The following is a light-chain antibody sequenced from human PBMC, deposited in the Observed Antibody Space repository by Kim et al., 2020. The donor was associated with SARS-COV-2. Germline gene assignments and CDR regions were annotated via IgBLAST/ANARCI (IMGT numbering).Light chain of an antibody. CDR2: HAS. V-gene: IGKV1-5*01. CDR1: QSISSW. CDR3: QQYTSYSWT. J-gene: IGKJ1*01. Sequence: DIQMTQSPSTLSAFVGDRVTITCRASQSISSWLAWYQQKPGKAPKLLIYHASSLESGVPSRFSGSGSGTEFILTISSLQPDDFATYHCQQYTSYSWTFGKGTKVDIK.